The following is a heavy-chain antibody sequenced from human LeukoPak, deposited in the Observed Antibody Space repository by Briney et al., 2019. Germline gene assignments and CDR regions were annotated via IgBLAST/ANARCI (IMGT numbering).Heavy chain of an antibody. CDR1: GFTFSSYG. CDR3: AKAIPGIAVAGIDY. CDR2: ISYDGSNK. D-gene: IGHD6-19*01. Sequence: GGSLRLFCAASGFTFSSYGMHWVRQAPGKGLEWVAVISYDGSNKYYADSVKGRFTISRDNSKNTLYLQMNSLRAEDTAVYYCAKAIPGIAVAGIDYWGQGTLVTVSS. J-gene: IGHJ4*02. V-gene: IGHV3-30*18.